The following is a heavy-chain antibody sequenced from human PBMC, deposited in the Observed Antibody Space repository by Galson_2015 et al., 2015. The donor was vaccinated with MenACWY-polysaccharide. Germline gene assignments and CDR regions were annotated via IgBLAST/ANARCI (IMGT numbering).Heavy chain of an antibody. D-gene: IGHD5-18*01. CDR3: ARDGPHSYGDPYDY. Sequence: GSKTYYADSVKGRFTISRDNAKNSLDLQMNSLRTEDTAVYYCARDGPHSYGDPYDYWGQGTLVTVSS. CDR2: GSKT. J-gene: IGHJ4*02. V-gene: IGHV3-11*01.